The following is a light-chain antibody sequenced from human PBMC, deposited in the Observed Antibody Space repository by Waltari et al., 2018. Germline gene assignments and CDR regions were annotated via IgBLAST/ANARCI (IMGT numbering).Light chain of an antibody. CDR2: GAS. Sequence: EIVLTQSPGTLSLSPGESATLSCRASQSFSSTYFAWYQQRPGQAPRLLIYGASTRAIGIPDRFSGSGSGTDFILTISRLEPEDSAVYYCQHCTSTLGWTFGQGSKVEIK. CDR1: QSFSSTY. V-gene: IGKV3-20*01. CDR3: QHCTSTLGWT. J-gene: IGKJ1*01.